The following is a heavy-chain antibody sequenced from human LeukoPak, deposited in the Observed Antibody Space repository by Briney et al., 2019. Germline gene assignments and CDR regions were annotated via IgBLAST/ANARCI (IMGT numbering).Heavy chain of an antibody. CDR2: INHSGST. V-gene: IGHV4-34*01. CDR1: GGSFSGYY. D-gene: IGHD3-9*01. CDR3: ARDPYDILTGYYHSWFDP. J-gene: IGHJ5*02. Sequence: PSETLSLTCAVYGGSFSGYYWSWIRQPPGKGLEWIGEINHSGSTNYNPSLKSRVTISVDTSKNQFSLKLSSVTAADTAVYYCARDPYDILTGYYHSWFDPWGQGTLVTVSS.